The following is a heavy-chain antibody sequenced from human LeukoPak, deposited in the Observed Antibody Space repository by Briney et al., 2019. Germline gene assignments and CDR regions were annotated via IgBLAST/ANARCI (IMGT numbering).Heavy chain of an antibody. Sequence: SETLSLTCAVSGGSISSSNWWSWVRQPPGKGLEWIGEIYHSGSTNYNPPLKSRVTISVDKSKNQFSLKLSSVTAADTAVYYCARLYPSLRALHYYYYGMDVWGQGTTVTVSS. J-gene: IGHJ6*02. CDR3: ARLYPSLRALHYYYYGMDV. D-gene: IGHD3-16*01. V-gene: IGHV4-4*02. CDR2: IYHSGST. CDR1: GGSISSSNW.